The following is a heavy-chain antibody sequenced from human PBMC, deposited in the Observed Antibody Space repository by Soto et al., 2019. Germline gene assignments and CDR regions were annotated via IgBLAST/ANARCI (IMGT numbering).Heavy chain of an antibody. CDR3: ARAAPYSSGWYWFDP. J-gene: IGHJ5*02. V-gene: IGHV4-31*03. D-gene: IGHD6-19*01. CDR2: IYYSGST. Sequence: QVQLQESGPGLVKPSQTLSLTCTVSGGAISSGGYYWSWIRQHPGKGLEWIGYIYYSGSTYYNPSLTSRVIISVDTSKHQFSLKLSSVTAADTAVYYCARAAPYSSGWYWFDPWGQGTLVTVSS. CDR1: GGAISSGGYY.